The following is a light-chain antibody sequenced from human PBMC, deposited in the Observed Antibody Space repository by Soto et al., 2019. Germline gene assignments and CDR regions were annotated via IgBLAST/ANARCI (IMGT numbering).Light chain of an antibody. CDR2: KAS. CDR3: QHLNAYPLT. J-gene: IGKJ4*01. Sequence: DIQMTQSPATLSASVGDRVTITCRASQSISSWLAWYQQKPGKAPNLLIYKASSLRSGVPSRLSGSGSGTDFTLTISSLQPEDFATYYCQHLNAYPLTFGGGTKVDIK. V-gene: IGKV1-5*03. CDR1: QSISSW.